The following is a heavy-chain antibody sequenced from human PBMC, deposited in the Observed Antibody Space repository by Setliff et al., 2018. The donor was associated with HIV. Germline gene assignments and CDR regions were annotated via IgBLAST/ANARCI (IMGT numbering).Heavy chain of an antibody. V-gene: IGHV1-2*06. CDR2: INPNTGGT. J-gene: IGHJ4*02. Sequence: ASVKVSCKTSGYTFTGYYIHWVRQVPGQGLEWMGRINPNTGGTDYAQKFQGRVTMTGDTSISTAYMELRGLRSDDTAVYYCARDVGYCTATSCQTGFDYWGQGTLVTVSS. D-gene: IGHD2-8*02. CDR3: ARDVGYCTATSCQTGFDY. CDR1: GYTFTGYY.